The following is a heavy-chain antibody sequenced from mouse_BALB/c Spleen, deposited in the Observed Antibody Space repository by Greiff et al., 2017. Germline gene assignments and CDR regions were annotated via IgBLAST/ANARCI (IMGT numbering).Heavy chain of an antibody. CDR2: IYPGNSDT. J-gene: IGHJ4*01. V-gene: IGHV1-5*01. Sequence: DVKLQESGTVLARPGASVKMSCKASGYSFTSYWMHWVKQRPGQGLEWIGAIYPGNSDTSYNQKFKGKAKLTAVTSASTAYMELSSLTNEDSAVYYCTRGLYGNYYAMDYWGQGTSVTVSS. CDR3: TRGLYGNYYAMDY. CDR1: GYSFTSYW. D-gene: IGHD2-10*02.